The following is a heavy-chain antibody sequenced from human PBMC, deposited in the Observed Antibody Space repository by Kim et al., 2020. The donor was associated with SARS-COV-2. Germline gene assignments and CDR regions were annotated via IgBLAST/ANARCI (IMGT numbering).Heavy chain of an antibody. CDR2: IYYSGGT. CDR1: GGSISSYY. Sequence: SETLSLTCTVSGGSISSYYWSWIRQPPGKGLEWIGYIYYSGGTNYNPSLKSRVTISVDTSKNQFSLKLNSVTAADTAVYYCARTGIWFALDYWGQGTLVT. J-gene: IGHJ4*02. CDR3: ARTGIWFALDY. V-gene: IGHV4-59*01. D-gene: IGHD1-1*01.